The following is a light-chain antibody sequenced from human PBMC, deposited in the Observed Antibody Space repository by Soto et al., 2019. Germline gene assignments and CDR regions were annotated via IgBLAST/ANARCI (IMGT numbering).Light chain of an antibody. CDR2: DNG. J-gene: IGLJ3*02. Sequence: QSVLTQPPSVSAAPGQKVTISCSGSSSNIGRNFVSWYQQLPGTGPKLLIYDNGKRPSGTPERFSGSKSGMSATLAITGLQTGDESDYYCGTWDLSLTAWLFGAGTKVTVL. CDR3: GTWDLSLTAWL. CDR1: SSNIGRNF. V-gene: IGLV1-51*01.